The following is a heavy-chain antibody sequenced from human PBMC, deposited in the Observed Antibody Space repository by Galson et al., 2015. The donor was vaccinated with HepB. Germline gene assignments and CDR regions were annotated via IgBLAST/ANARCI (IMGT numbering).Heavy chain of an antibody. CDR1: GYSISSGYY. D-gene: IGHD3-3*01. J-gene: IGHJ6*02. V-gene: IGHV4-38-2*01. Sequence: ETLSLTCAVSGYSISSGYYWGWIRQPPGKGLEWIGSIYHSGSTYYNPSLKSRVTISVDTSKNQFSLKLSSVTAADTAVYYCARGKYDFWSGYPPSYYGMDVWGQGTTVTVAS. CDR2: IYHSGST. CDR3: ARGKYDFWSGYPPSYYGMDV.